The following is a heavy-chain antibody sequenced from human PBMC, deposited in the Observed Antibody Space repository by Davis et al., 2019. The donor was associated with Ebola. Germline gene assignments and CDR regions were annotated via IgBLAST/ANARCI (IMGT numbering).Heavy chain of an antibody. D-gene: IGHD3-10*01. V-gene: IGHV3-30*02. CDR1: GFTFSSYA. Sequence: GGSLRLSCAASGFTFSSYAMHWVRQAPGKGLEWVAFIQYDGSNKYYVDSVKGRFTISRDISNNTLSLQMNGLRAEDTAVYYCAKVMARVLIVAYYGMDVWGQGTTVIVSS. CDR2: IQYDGSNK. J-gene: IGHJ6*02. CDR3: AKVMARVLIVAYYGMDV.